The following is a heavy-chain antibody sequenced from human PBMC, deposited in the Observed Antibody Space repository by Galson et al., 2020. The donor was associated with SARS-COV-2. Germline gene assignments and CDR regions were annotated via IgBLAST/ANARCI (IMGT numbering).Heavy chain of an antibody. Sequence: GESLKISCAASGFTFSSYSMNWVRQAPGKGLEWVSSISSSSSYIYYADSVKGRFTISRDNAKNSLYLQMNSLRAEDTAVYYCARVGGWHDAFDIWGQGTMVTVSS. D-gene: IGHD6-19*01. CDR1: GFTFSSYS. V-gene: IGHV3-21*01. CDR3: ARVGGWHDAFDI. J-gene: IGHJ3*02. CDR2: ISSSSSYI.